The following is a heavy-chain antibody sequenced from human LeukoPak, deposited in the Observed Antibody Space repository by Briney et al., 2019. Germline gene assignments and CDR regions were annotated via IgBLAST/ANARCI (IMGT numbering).Heavy chain of an antibody. CDR1: GYSFTSYW. V-gene: IGHV5-51*01. J-gene: IGHJ6*02. Sequence: LGESLKISCKGSGYSFTSYWIGWVRQMPGKGLEWMGIIYPGDSDTRYSPSFQGQVTISADKSISTAYLQWSSLKASDTAMYYCARLRGLQYSYYYYYGMDVWGQGTTVTVSS. CDR2: IYPGDSDT. D-gene: IGHD4-4*01. CDR3: ARLRGLQYSYYYYYGMDV.